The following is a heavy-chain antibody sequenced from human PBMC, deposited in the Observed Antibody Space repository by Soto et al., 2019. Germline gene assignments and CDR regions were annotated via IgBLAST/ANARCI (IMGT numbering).Heavy chain of an antibody. Sequence: GGSLRLSCAASGFTFSSYDMHWVRQATGKGLEWVSAIGTAGDTYYPGSVKGRFTISRENAKNSLYLQMNSLRAGDTAVYYCAREAYCGGDCPEGVGYYYGMDVWGQGTTVTVSS. CDR2: IGTAGDT. V-gene: IGHV3-13*01. D-gene: IGHD2-21*02. J-gene: IGHJ6*02. CDR3: AREAYCGGDCPEGVGYYYGMDV. CDR1: GFTFSSYD.